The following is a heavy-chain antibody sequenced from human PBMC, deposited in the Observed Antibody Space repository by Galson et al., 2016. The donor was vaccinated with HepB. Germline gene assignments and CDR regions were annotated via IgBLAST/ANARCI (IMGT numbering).Heavy chain of an antibody. D-gene: IGHD6-13*01. CDR2: ISSSSGYI. J-gene: IGHJ4*02. Sequence: SLRLSCAASGFTFSTYIMNWVRQAPGKGLEWVSSISSSSGYIYYADSVKGRFTISRDNAENSLYLQMNSLRAEDTAVYYCAIVLRQQLHPGHDYWGQGSLVTVSS. V-gene: IGHV3-21*01. CDR3: AIVLRQQLHPGHDY. CDR1: GFTFSTYI.